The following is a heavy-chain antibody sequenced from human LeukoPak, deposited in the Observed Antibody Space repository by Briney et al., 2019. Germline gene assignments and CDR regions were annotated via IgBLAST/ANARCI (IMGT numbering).Heavy chain of an antibody. D-gene: IGHD2-2*01. CDR1: GLTVNSNY. Sequence: PGGSLRLSCAASGLTVNSNYVSWVRQAPGKGLEWVSVIYTGGSTYYADSVKGRFTISRDNSKNTLYLQMSSLRAEDTAVYYCARDWGYCDSTSCHVFYHCGQGTLVTVSS. J-gene: IGHJ4*02. CDR3: ARDWGYCDSTSCHVFYH. CDR2: IYTGGST. V-gene: IGHV3-53*01.